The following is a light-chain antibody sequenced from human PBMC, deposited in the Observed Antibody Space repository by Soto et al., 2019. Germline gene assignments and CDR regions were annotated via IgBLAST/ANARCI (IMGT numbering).Light chain of an antibody. J-gene: IGLJ1*01. CDR3: SSYRRPTTLV. CDR2: EVT. CDR1: NTDIGGYNW. V-gene: IGLV2-14*01. Sequence: QFALTQPASVSGSPGQSITISCTGTNTDIGGYNWVSWYQQHPGRAPKLIIYEVTNRPSGVSDRFSGSKSGNTASLTISGLQTDDEADYFCSSYRRPTTLVFGPGTKVTVL.